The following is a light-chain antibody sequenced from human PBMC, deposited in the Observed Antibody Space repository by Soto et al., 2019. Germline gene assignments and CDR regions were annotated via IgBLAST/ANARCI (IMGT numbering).Light chain of an antibody. CDR3: AAWDDSLNGYWV. CDR2: TNN. J-gene: IGLJ3*02. Sequence: QLVLTQPPSASGTPGQRVTISCSGSSSNIGSNTVNWYQQFPGTAPKLLIYTNNQRPSGVPDRFSGSKSGTSASLAISGLQSEDEADYYCAAWDDSLNGYWVFGGGTKLTVL. CDR1: SSNIGSNT. V-gene: IGLV1-44*01.